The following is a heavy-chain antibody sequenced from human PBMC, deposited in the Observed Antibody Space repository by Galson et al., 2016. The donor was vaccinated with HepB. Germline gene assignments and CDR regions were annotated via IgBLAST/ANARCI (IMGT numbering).Heavy chain of an antibody. Sequence: SVKVSCKASGYTFAYRYLHWVRQAPGQTLEWMGWITPSNGNANYAQKFKDRVTFTRDTSMSTGYMELSSLRSEDTAIYYCVGGYNEVGDYWGQGTLVTVSS. V-gene: IGHV1-45*02. CDR1: GYTFAYRY. J-gene: IGHJ4*02. CDR3: VGGYNEVGDY. D-gene: IGHD5-24*01. CDR2: ITPSNGNA.